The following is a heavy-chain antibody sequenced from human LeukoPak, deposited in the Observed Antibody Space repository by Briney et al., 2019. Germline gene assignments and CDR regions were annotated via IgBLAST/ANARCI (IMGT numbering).Heavy chain of an antibody. CDR2: IIPIFGTA. CDR3: AMDYDSSGYHWEFDY. D-gene: IGHD3-22*01. J-gene: IGHJ4*02. V-gene: IGHV1-69*01. CDR1: GGTFSSYA. Sequence: GSSVTVSCKASGGTFSSYAISWVRQAPGQGLEWMGGIIPIFGTANYAQKFQGRVTITADESTSTAYMELSSLRSEDTAVYYCAMDYDSSGYHWEFDYWGQGTLVTVSS.